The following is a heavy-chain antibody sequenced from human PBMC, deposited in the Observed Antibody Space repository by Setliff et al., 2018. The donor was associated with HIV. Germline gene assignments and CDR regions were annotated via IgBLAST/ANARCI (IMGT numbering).Heavy chain of an antibody. Sequence: SQTLSLTCTVSGGPISRSTHHWAWIRQPPGKGLEWIGALSSKGQAYYNPSLKSRVAISIDSSKNLFSLRLDSLTAADTAVYYCAAQDLDLVKYYYMDYWGPGALVTVSS. CDR3: AAQDLDLVKYYYMDY. CDR2: LSSKGQA. J-gene: IGHJ4*02. V-gene: IGHV4-39*07. D-gene: IGHD2-21*01. CDR1: GGPISRSTHH.